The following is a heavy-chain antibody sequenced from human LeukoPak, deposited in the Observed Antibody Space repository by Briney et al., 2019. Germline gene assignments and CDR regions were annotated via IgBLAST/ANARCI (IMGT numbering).Heavy chain of an antibody. D-gene: IGHD2-15*01. CDR1: GGSISSYY. V-gene: IGHV4-59*01. CDR3: ARVRCSDGLCNFFDY. CDR2: IYDIGST. Sequence: SETLSLTCTVSGGSISSYYWSWIRQPPGKGLEWIGNIYDIGSTNYNPSLKSRVTISVDTSKSQFSLRLSSVTAADTAVYYCARVRCSDGLCNFFDYWGQGTLVTVSS. J-gene: IGHJ4*02.